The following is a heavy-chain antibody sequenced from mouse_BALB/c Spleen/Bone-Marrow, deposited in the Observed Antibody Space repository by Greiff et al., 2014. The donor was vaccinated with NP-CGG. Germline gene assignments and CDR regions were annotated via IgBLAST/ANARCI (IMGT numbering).Heavy chain of an antibody. D-gene: IGHD3-1*01. CDR3: ASYHSSGYAMDY. CDR1: GYSFTDYN. CDR2: IYPYNGGT. J-gene: IGHJ4*01. Sequence: VQLKESGPELGKPGASVKGSCKASGYSFTDYNMYWGEQSHGKSLEWIGYIYPYNGGTSYNQKFKGKATLTVDKSSSTAFMHLNSLTSEDSAVYYCASYHSSGYAMDYWGQGTSVTVSS. V-gene: IGHV1S135*01.